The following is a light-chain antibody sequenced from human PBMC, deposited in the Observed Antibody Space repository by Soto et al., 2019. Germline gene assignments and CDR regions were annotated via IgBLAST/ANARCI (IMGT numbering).Light chain of an antibody. CDR2: AAS. CDR1: QGISSY. J-gene: IGKJ2*01. CDR3: HQRKT. Sequence: IQLTQSPSSLSASVGDRVTITCRASQGISSYLAWYQQKPGKAPKLLIYAASTLQSGVPSRFSGSGSGTDFTLTISSLQPEDFATYYCHQRKTFGQGTKLEIK. V-gene: IGKV1-9*01.